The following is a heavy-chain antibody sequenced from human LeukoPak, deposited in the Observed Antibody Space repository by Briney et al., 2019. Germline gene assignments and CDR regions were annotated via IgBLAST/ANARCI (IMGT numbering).Heavy chain of an antibody. Sequence: PSETLSLTCAVYGGSFSGYYWSWIRQPPGKGLVWIGEINHSGSTNHNPSLKSRVTISVDTAKNQFSLKLSSVTAADAAVYYCARGPRYYAFDIWGQGTMVTVSS. V-gene: IGHV4-34*01. D-gene: IGHD1-14*01. CDR2: INHSGST. CDR3: ARGPRYYAFDI. CDR1: GGSFSGYY. J-gene: IGHJ3*02.